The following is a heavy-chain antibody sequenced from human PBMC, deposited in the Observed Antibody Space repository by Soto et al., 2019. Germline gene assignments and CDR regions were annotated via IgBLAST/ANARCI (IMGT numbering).Heavy chain of an antibody. V-gene: IGHV1-69*13. Sequence: ASVKVSCKASGVTFNRQDMRWVRQAPGQGLEWMGGIIPMFGTPHYAEEFQDRVTITADESTGTAYLELNSLRAEDTAVYYCAKEIGMVRGVLDWGQGTLVTVSS. CDR3: AKEIGMVRGVLD. J-gene: IGHJ4*02. D-gene: IGHD3-10*01. CDR2: IIPMFGTP. CDR1: GVTFNRQD.